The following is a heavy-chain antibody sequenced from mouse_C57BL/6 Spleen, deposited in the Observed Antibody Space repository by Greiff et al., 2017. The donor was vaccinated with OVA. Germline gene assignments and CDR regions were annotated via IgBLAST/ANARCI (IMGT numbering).Heavy chain of an antibody. V-gene: IGHV1-81*01. Sequence: QVQLQQSGAELARPGASVKLSCKASGYTFTSYGISWVKQRTGQGLEWIGAIYPRSGNTYYHEKFKGKATLTADKSSSTAYMELRSLTSEDSAVYFCARPYDYDDGFAYWGQGTLVTVSA. J-gene: IGHJ3*01. D-gene: IGHD2-4*01. CDR1: GYTFTSYG. CDR3: ARPYDYDDGFAY. CDR2: IYPRSGNT.